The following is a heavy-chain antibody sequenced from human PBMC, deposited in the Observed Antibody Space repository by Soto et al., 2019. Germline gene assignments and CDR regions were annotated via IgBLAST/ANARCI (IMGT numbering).Heavy chain of an antibody. V-gene: IGHV4-30-4*01. J-gene: IGHJ4*02. CDR1: GGSISSGDYY. CDR3: ARHPYDILTGWYFDY. Sequence: SETLSLTCTVSGGSISSGDYYWSWIRQPPGKGLEWIGYIYYSGSTYYNPSLKSRVTISVDTSKNQFSLKLSSVTAADTAVYYCARHPYDILTGWYFDYWGQGTLVTVSS. D-gene: IGHD3-9*01. CDR2: IYYSGST.